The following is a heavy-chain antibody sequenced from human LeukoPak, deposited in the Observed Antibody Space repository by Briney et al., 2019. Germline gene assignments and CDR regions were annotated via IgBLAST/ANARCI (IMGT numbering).Heavy chain of an antibody. CDR2: IRYDGNNK. V-gene: IGHV3-30*02. Sequence: GGSLRLSCAASGFTFSSYAMHWVRQAPGKGLEWVAFIRYDGNNKYYVDSVKGRFTISRDNSKNTLYLVMNSLRAEDTAVYYCAKETYDAFTLWGQGTLVTVSS. CDR3: AKETYDAFTL. CDR1: GFTFSSYA. J-gene: IGHJ3*01.